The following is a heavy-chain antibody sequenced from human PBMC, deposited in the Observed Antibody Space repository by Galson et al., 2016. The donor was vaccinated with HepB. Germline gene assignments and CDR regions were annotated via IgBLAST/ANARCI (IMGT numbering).Heavy chain of an antibody. Sequence: SETLSLTCTVSGDSITSSYWSWIRQPSGKGLEWIGYIFYAGSTNYNPSLRSRVTMSVDTSKNQFSLRLTSVTAADTAVYYCTRYHYGGNSFNWYDPWGQGTLVTVSS. CDR3: TRYHYGGNSFNWYDP. J-gene: IGHJ5*02. CDR2: IFYAGST. V-gene: IGHV4-59*01. D-gene: IGHD4-23*01. CDR1: GDSITSSY.